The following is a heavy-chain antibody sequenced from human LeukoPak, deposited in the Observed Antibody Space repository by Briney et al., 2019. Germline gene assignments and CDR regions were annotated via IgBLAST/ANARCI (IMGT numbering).Heavy chain of an antibody. CDR1: GGSISSSSYY. J-gene: IGHJ6*03. CDR3: VRHYYYYMDV. Sequence: SETLSLTCTVSGGSISSSSYYWGWIRQPPGKGLEWIGSIYYSGSTNYNPSLKSRVTISVDTSKNQFSLKLSSVTAADTAVYYCVRHYYYYMDVWGKGTTVTVSS. V-gene: IGHV4-39*01. CDR2: IYYSGST.